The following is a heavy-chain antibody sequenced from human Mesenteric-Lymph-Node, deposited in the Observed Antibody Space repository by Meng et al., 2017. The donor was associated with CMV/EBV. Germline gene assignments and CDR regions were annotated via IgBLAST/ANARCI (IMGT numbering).Heavy chain of an antibody. CDR1: GFNVRDKY. J-gene: IGHJ4*02. CDR2: IYRGDNT. V-gene: IGHV3-66*01. D-gene: IGHD3-10*01. CDR3: TGDSVSNPNLDY. Sequence: EVRLGEGGGGLVQPGGSLRLACAASGFNVRDKYMSWVRQAPGKGLEWVCIIYRGDNTYYIDSVKDRFTVSRDNSKNTMYLQMNSLRVEDTAVYYCTGDSVSNPNLDYWGQGTLVTVSS.